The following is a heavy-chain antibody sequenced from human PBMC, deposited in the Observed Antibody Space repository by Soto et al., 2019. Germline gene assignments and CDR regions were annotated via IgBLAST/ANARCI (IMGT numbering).Heavy chain of an antibody. V-gene: IGHV3-73*01. CDR3: TTRGDGYNAEFDY. CDR2: IRSKANSYAT. J-gene: IGHJ4*02. Sequence: EVQVVVSGGGLVQPGGSLKLSCAASGVTFSGSAMHWVRQASGKGLEWVGRIRSKANSYATAYGASAKGRFTMSRDDSKNTAYLQMNSLKTEDTAVYYCTTRGDGYNAEFDYWGQGTLVTVSS. CDR1: GVTFSGSA. D-gene: IGHD5-12*01.